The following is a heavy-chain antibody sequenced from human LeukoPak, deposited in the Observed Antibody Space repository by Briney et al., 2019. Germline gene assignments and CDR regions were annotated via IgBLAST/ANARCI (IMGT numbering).Heavy chain of an antibody. V-gene: IGHV4-4*07. CDR1: GGSINNDY. CDR2: IYSGGTT. D-gene: IGHD3-16*01. Sequence: SETLSLTCTVSGGSINNDYWSWIRQPAGKGLEWIGRIYSGGTTNYNPSLKSRVAMSVDTSKNQFSLKLSSLTAADTAVYYCARNVRGGSTYLDYWGQGTLVTVSS. CDR3: ARNVRGGSTYLDY. J-gene: IGHJ4*02.